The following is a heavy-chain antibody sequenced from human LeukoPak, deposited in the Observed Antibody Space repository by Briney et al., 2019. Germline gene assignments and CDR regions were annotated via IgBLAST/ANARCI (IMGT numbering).Heavy chain of an antibody. CDR2: VDPSDSYT. CDR1: GYNFTSYW. Sequence: GESLTISCQGSGYNFTSYWISWVRQLPGKGLEWMGRVDPSDSYTNYSPSFQGHVTISADKSITTAYLQWSSLKASDTAMYYCARLRDGSIDYWGQGTLVTVSS. V-gene: IGHV5-10-1*01. CDR3: ARLRDGSIDY. J-gene: IGHJ4*02.